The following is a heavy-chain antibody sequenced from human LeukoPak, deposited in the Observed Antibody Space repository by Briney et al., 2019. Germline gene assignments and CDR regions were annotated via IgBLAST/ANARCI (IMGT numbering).Heavy chain of an antibody. Sequence: PGGSLRLSCAVSGFTFSNYWMHWVRQAPGKGPVWVSGINTDGSSSTYADSVKGRFTISRDNAKNTLYLQMISLRAEDTAVYYCARGYSGTYRFDYWGQGTLVTVSS. CDR2: INTDGSSS. V-gene: IGHV3-74*01. J-gene: IGHJ4*02. D-gene: IGHD1-26*01. CDR3: ARGYSGTYRFDY. CDR1: GFTFSNYW.